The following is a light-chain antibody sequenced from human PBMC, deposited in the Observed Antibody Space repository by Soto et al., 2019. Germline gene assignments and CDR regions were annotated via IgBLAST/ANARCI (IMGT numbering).Light chain of an antibody. J-gene: IGKJ4*01. CDR3: QQYGDSPLT. Sequence: EFVLTQSPGTLSLSPGERATLSCRASQTVRNNYLAWYQQKPGQAPRLLIYDASSRATGIPDRFSGSGSGTDFTLTINRLEPEDFALYYCQQYGDSPLTFGGGTKVDIK. V-gene: IGKV3-20*01. CDR2: DAS. CDR1: QTVRNNY.